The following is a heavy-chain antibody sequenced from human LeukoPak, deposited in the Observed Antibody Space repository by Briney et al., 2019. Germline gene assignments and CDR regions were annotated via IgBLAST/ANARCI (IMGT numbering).Heavy chain of an antibody. Sequence: SETLSLTCTVSGGSINSYYWNWIRRPPGKGLEWSGSIYNSGSTNYNPSLKSRVTISIDTSKNRFSLKLSSVTAADTAVYYCARGGSRSYTSCTLDYWGQGSLVTVSS. CDR3: ARGGSRSYTSCTLDY. CDR2: IYNSGST. J-gene: IGHJ4*02. CDR1: GGSINSYY. V-gene: IGHV4-59*01. D-gene: IGHD2-2*01.